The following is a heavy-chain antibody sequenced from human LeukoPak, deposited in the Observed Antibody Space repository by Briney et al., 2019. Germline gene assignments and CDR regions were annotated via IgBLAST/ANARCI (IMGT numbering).Heavy chain of an antibody. J-gene: IGHJ3*02. CDR2: IYTSGST. CDR3: ARDGRGIADAFDI. Sequence: SETLSLTCTVSGGSISSYYWSWIRQPAGKGLERIGRIYTSGSTNYNPSLTSRVTISVDKSKNQFSLKLSSVTAADTAVYYCARDGRGIADAFDIWGQGTMVTVSS. V-gene: IGHV4-4*07. CDR1: GGSISSYY. D-gene: IGHD6-13*01.